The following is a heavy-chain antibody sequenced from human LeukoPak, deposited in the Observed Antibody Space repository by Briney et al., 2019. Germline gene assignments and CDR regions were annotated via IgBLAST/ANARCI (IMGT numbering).Heavy chain of an antibody. D-gene: IGHD3-22*01. CDR1: GYTFTSYD. Sequence: APVKVSCKASGYTFTSYDINWVRQATGQGLEWMGWMNPNSGNTGYAQKFQGRVTITRNTSISTAYMELSSLRAEDTAVYYCAKDRRTPNPSRYYYDSSGYSDYWGQGTLVTVSS. CDR3: AKDRRTPNPSRYYYDSSGYSDY. V-gene: IGHV1-8*03. J-gene: IGHJ4*02. CDR2: MNPNSGNT.